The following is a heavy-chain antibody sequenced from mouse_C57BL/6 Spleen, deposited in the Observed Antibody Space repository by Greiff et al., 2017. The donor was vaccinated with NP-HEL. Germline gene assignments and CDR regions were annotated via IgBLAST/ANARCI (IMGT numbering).Heavy chain of an antibody. CDR1: GYTFTSYW. CDR2: IDPSDSYT. D-gene: IGHD2-5*01. J-gene: IGHJ2*01. Sequence: QVQLQQPGAELVKPGASVKLSCKASGYTFTSYWMQWVKQRPGQGLEWIGEIDPSDSYTNYNQKFKGKATLTVDTSSSTAYMQLSSLTSEDSAVYYCARRGLSNHFDDWGQGTTLTVSS. V-gene: IGHV1-50*01. CDR3: ARRGLSNHFDD.